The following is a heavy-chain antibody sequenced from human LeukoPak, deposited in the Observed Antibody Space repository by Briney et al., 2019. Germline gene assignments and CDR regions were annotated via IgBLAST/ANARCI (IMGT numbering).Heavy chain of an antibody. CDR2: ISGSGGTT. D-gene: IGHD3-3*02. CDR1: GFTFGNYA. V-gene: IGHV3-23*01. Sequence: GGSLTLSCAASGFTFGNYAMNWVRQAPGKGLEWVSAISGSGGTTYHADSVKGRFTISRDNSKNTLYLQMTSLSAGDTALYYCSKGVSTATTAGAYWGQGTLVTVSS. J-gene: IGHJ4*02. CDR3: SKGVSTATTAGAY.